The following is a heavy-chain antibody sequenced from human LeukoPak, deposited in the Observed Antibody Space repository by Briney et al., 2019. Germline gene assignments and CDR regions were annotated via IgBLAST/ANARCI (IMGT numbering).Heavy chain of an antibody. CDR1: GYSFTNYW. CDR2: IYPGDSDT. J-gene: IGHJ4*02. CDR3: ARHDFTSTGRIDY. V-gene: IGHV5-51*01. D-gene: IGHD3/OR15-3a*01. Sequence: GESLKISCKGSGYSFTNYWIGWVRQMPGKGLEWMAIIYPGDSDTRYSPSFQGLVTLSADKSISTAYPQWSSLKASDTAMYYCARHDFTSTGRIDYWGQGTLVTVSS.